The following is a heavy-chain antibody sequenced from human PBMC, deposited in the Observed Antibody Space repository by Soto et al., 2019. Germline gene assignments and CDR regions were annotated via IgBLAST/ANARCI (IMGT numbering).Heavy chain of an antibody. CDR2: INVGNGYT. V-gene: IGHV1-3*01. Sequence: VASVKVSCKASGYTFTTSAMHWVRQAPGQGLEWMGRINVGNGYTKYSQKFQGRLTITSDTSASTAYMELSSLTSEDTAVYYCARDHSSGWGNWFDPWGQGTLVTVSS. CDR3: ARDHSSGWGNWFDP. CDR1: GYTFTTSA. D-gene: IGHD6-19*01. J-gene: IGHJ5*02.